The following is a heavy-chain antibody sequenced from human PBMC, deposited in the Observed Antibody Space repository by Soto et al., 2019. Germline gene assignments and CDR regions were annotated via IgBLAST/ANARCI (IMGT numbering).Heavy chain of an antibody. CDR3: ARRDMGLRFY. CDR1: GFTIRSSNW. D-gene: IGHD4-17*01. J-gene: IGHJ4*02. V-gene: IGHV4-4*02. CDR2: IYHSGST. Sequence: PSETQSLTCAFSGFTIRSSNWWSWVRQPPGKGLEWIGEIYHSGSTNYNPSLKSRVTISVDKSKNQFSLKLSSVTAADTAVYYCARRDMGLRFYWGQGTLVTVSS.